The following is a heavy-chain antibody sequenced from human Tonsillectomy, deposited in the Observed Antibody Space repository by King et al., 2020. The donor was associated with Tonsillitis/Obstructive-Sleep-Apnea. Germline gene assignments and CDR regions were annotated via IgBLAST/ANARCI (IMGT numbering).Heavy chain of an antibody. CDR3: ARGGGSYFGFDY. V-gene: IGHV4-59*01. CDR1: GGSISSYY. J-gene: IGHJ4*02. D-gene: IGHD1-26*01. Sequence: VQLQESGPGLVKPSETLSLTCTVSGGSISSYYWSWLRQPPGKGLEWIGYIYYSGSTNYNPSLKSRVTISVDTSKNQFSLKLSSVTAADTAVYYCARGGGSYFGFDYWGQGTLVTVSS. CDR2: IYYSGST.